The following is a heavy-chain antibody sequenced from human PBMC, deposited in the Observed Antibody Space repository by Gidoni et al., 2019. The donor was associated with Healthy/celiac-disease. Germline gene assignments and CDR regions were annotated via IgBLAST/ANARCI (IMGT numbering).Heavy chain of an antibody. J-gene: IGHJ4*02. CDR3: AREAYGAAGTGGADY. CDR2: IYASGST. CDR1: VGSISSGGYY. D-gene: IGHD6-13*01. V-gene: IGHV4-31*03. Sequence: QVQLPDSGQGLVQPSQTLSLTCTISVGSISSGGYYWSWSRQHPGKGLEWIGYIYASGSTYYNPSLKSRVTISVDTSKNQFSLKLSSVTAADTAVYYCAREAYGAAGTGGADYWGQGTLVTVSS.